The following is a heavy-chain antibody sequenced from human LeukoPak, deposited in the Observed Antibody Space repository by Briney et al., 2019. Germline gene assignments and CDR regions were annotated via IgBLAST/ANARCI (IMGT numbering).Heavy chain of an antibody. J-gene: IGHJ3*02. V-gene: IGHV4-4*02. CDR3: ARGVPATAIWDAFDI. CDR1: GGSISSSNW. Sequence: PSGTLSLTCAVSGGSISSSNWWSWVRQPPGKGLEWIGEIYHSGSTNYNPSLKSRVTISVDKSMNQFPLKLSSVTAADTAVYYCARGVPATAIWDAFDIWGQGTMVTVSS. CDR2: IYHSGST. D-gene: IGHD2-2*01.